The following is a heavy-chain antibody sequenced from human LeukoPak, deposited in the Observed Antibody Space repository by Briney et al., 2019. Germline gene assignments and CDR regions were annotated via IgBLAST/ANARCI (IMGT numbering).Heavy chain of an antibody. CDR3: ARGPYYYDSSATFQH. J-gene: IGHJ1*01. Sequence: SETLSLTCAVYGGSFSGYYWSWIRQPPGKGLEWIGEINHSGSTNYNPSLKSRVTISVDTSKNQFSLKLSSVTAADTAVYYCARGPYYYDSSATFQHWGQGTLVTVSS. D-gene: IGHD3-22*01. CDR2: INHSGST. V-gene: IGHV4-34*01. CDR1: GGSFSGYY.